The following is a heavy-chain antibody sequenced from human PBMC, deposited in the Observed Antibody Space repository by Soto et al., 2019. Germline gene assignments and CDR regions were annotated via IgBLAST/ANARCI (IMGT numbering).Heavy chain of an antibody. J-gene: IGHJ4*02. CDR1: GGSISSSSNH. Sequence: QLQLQESGPGLVKPSETLSLTCTVSGGSISSSSNHWGWIRQPPGKGLEWIGNIYYSENTYYNPSLKSPVTLSVDTSKNQFSLRLTSVTAADTAVYYCATHPPYGPLDHWGQGTLVTVSS. CDR2: IYYSENT. D-gene: IGHD4-17*01. CDR3: ATHPPYGPLDH. V-gene: IGHV4-39*01.